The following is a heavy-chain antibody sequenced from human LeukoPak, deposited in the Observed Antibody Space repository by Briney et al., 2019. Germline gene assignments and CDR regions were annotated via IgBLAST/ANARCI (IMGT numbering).Heavy chain of an antibody. CDR2: ISSSSSYI. J-gene: IGHJ4*02. V-gene: IGHV3-21*01. D-gene: IGHD3-9*01. CDR3: AREPLTGVDY. CDR1: GFTFSSYS. Sequence: KPGGSLRLSCAASGFTFSSYSMNWVRQAPGKGLEWVSSISSSSSYIYYADSAKGRFTISRDNAKNSLYLQMNSLRAEDTAVYYCAREPLTGVDYWGQGTLVTVSS.